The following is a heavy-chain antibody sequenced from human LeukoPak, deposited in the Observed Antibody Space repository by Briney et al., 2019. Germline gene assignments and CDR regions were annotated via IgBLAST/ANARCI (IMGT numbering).Heavy chain of an antibody. Sequence: SETLSLTCTVSGGSISSSSYYWSWIRQPAGKGLEWIGRIYTSGSTNYNPSLKSRVTISVDTSKNQFSLKLSSVTAADTAVYYCARQFGQYSSSWYYPYYYYYMDVWGKGTTVTVSS. CDR2: IYTSGST. V-gene: IGHV4-61*02. CDR3: ARQFGQYSSSWYYPYYYYYMDV. D-gene: IGHD6-13*01. CDR1: GGSISSSSYY. J-gene: IGHJ6*03.